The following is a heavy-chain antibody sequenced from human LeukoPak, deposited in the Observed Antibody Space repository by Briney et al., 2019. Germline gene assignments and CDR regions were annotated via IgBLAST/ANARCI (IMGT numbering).Heavy chain of an antibody. CDR1: GYTFTGYY. CDR2: INPNSGGT. Sequence: GASVKVSCKASGYTFTGYYMHWVRQAPGQGLEWMGWINPNSGGTNYAQKFQGRVTMTRDTSISTAYMELSRLRSDDTAVYYCARIANIANSYFQHWGQGTLVTVSS. J-gene: IGHJ1*01. V-gene: IGHV1-2*02. CDR3: ARIANIANSYFQH. D-gene: IGHD7-27*01.